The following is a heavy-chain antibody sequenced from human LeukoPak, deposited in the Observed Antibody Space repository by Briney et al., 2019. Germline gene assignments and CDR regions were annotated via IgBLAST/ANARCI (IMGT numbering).Heavy chain of an antibody. Sequence: GGSLRLSCSASGFTFSSYAMHWVRQAPGKGLQWVADISYDGSNKHYADSVKGRFTISRDNSKNTLYLQMNSLRAEDTAVYFCARAMYYYDTSGSPIIDYWGQGTLVTVSS. CDR2: ISYDGSNK. D-gene: IGHD3-22*01. CDR1: GFTFSSYA. V-gene: IGHV3-30-3*01. J-gene: IGHJ4*02. CDR3: ARAMYYYDTSGSPIIDY.